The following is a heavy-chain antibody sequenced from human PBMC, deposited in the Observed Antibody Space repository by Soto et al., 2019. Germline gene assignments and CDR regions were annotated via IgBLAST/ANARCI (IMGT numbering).Heavy chain of an antibody. CDR2: ISSSSSYI. CDR3: ARDLNAHSHYDILTGRPPGYYYYGMDG. V-gene: IGHV3-21*01. Sequence: PGGSLRLSCAASGFTFSSYSMNWVRQAPGKGLEWVSSISSSSSYIYYADSVKGRFTISRDNSKNTLYLQMNSLRAEDTAVYYCARDLNAHSHYDILTGRPPGYYYYGMDGWGQGTTVTVSS. CDR1: GFTFSSYS. D-gene: IGHD3-9*01. J-gene: IGHJ6*02.